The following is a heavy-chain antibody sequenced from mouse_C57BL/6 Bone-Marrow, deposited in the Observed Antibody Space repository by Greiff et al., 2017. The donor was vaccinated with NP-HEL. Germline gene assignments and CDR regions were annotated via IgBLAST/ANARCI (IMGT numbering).Heavy chain of an antibody. CDR2: IDPSDSYT. D-gene: IGHD2-1*01. V-gene: IGHV1-50*01. Sequence: VQLKQPGAELVKPGASVTLSCKASGYTFTSYWMQWVKQRPGQGLEWIGEIDPSDSYTNSNQKFKGKATLTVDTSSSTAYMQLSSLTSEDPAVYYCAKVVYDNYVAYWGQGTLVTASA. CDR3: AKVVYDNYVAY. J-gene: IGHJ3*01. CDR1: GYTFTSYW.